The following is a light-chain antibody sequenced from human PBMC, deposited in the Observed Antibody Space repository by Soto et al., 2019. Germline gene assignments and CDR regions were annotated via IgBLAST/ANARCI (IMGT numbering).Light chain of an antibody. CDR1: QSISSW. V-gene: IGKV1-5*03. J-gene: IGKJ1*01. CDR3: QQYNSFTWT. Sequence: DIQMTQSPSTLSASVGDRVTITCRASQSISSWLAWYQQKPGKAPKLLIYQASSLETGVPSRFSGSGSVPEFPLSISSLQPDDFATYFCQQYNSFTWTFGQGTKVEIK. CDR2: QAS.